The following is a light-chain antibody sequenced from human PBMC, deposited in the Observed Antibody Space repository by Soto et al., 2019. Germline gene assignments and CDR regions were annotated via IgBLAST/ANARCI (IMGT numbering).Light chain of an antibody. CDR1: QSLITNY. Sequence: EIVLTQSPGTLSLSPGERATLSCRASQSLITNYLAWYQQKPGQAPRLLIYDASSRATGIPDRFSGSGSGTDFTLTIARLEPEDFAVFYCQQGVTFGGGTKVEIK. CDR3: QQGVT. V-gene: IGKV3-20*01. CDR2: DAS. J-gene: IGKJ4*01.